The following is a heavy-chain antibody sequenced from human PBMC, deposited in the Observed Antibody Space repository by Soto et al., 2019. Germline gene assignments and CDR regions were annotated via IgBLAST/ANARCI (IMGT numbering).Heavy chain of an antibody. CDR1: GGSMRNYF. Sequence: SETLSLTCTVSGGSMRNYFWTWIRQPPGKGLEWIGYIHYSGTTSFFPSYNPSLRSRVTISEDTSKNQFSLKLLSVTTADTAVYFFAVGEASSRNLAPYYLDFWGQGTLVTVSS. CDR3: AVGEASSRNLAPYYLDF. CDR2: IHYSGTT. D-gene: IGHD6-13*01. V-gene: IGHV4-59*01. J-gene: IGHJ4*02.